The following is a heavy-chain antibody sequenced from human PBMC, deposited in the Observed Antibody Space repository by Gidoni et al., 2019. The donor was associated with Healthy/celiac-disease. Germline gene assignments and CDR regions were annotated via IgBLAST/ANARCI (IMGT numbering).Heavy chain of an antibody. V-gene: IGHV3-33*01. CDR1: GFTFSSSG. Sequence: QVQLVESGGGVVQPGRSLRLSCAASGFTFSSSGMHWVRQAPGKGLEWVAVIWYDGSNKYYADSVKGRFTISRDNSKNTLYLQMNSLRAEDTAVYYCARDLLATVVTPSWFDPWGQGTLVTVSS. CDR2: IWYDGSNK. D-gene: IGHD4-17*01. J-gene: IGHJ5*02. CDR3: ARDLLATVVTPSWFDP.